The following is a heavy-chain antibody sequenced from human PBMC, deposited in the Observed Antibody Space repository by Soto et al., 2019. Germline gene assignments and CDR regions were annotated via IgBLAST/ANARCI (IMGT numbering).Heavy chain of an antibody. Sequence: ASLKVACKASGYTFTSYAMHWVRKAPGQRLEWMGWINAGNGNTKYSQKFQGRVTMTEDTSTDTAYMELSSLRSEDTAVYYCATGLSCISTSCYALSVNWFDPWGQGTLVTVSS. CDR1: GYTFTSYA. V-gene: IGHV1-3*01. D-gene: IGHD2-2*01. J-gene: IGHJ5*02. CDR2: INAGNGNT. CDR3: ATGLSCISTSCYALSVNWFDP.